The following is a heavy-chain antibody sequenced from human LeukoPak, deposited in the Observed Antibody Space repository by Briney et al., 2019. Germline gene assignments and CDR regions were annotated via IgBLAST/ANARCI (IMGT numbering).Heavy chain of an antibody. D-gene: IGHD2-2*01. CDR2: ISYDGSNK. CDR3: ARVVVPTALSAFHI. Sequence: SGGSLRLSCAASGFTFSSYAMHWVRQAPGKGLEWVAVISYDGSNKYYADSVKGRFTISRDNSKNTLYLQMNSLRAEDTAVYYCARVVVPTALSAFHIWGQGTMVTVSS. J-gene: IGHJ3*02. CDR1: GFTFSSYA. V-gene: IGHV3-30-3*01.